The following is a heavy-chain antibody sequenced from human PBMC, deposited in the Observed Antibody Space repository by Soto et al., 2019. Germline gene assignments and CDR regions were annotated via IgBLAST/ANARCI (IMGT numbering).Heavy chain of an antibody. CDR2: IDPSDSYT. V-gene: IGHV5-10-1*01. CDR1: GYSFTSYW. J-gene: IGHJ5*02. Sequence: PGESLTISCKGSGYSFTSYWIGWVRQMPGKGLGWMGRIDPSDSYTNYSPSFQGHVTISADKSISTAYLQWSSLKASDTAMYYCARRADSYALVYWFDPWGQGTLVTVSS. CDR3: ARRADSYALVYWFDP. D-gene: IGHD5-18*01.